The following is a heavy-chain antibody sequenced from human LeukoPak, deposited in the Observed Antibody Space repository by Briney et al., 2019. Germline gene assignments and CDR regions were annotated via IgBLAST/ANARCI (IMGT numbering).Heavy chain of an antibody. J-gene: IGHJ3*02. CDR2: ISGSGITT. V-gene: IGHV3-23*01. D-gene: IGHD6-13*01. Sequence: GGSLRLSCAASGFTFNSYGMNWVRQAPGKGLEWVSAISGSGITTYYADFVKGRFTISRDNSKNTLYLQMNSLRAEDTAVYYCASALGYSFDIWGQGTMVTVSS. CDR1: GFTFNSYG. CDR3: ASALGYSFDI.